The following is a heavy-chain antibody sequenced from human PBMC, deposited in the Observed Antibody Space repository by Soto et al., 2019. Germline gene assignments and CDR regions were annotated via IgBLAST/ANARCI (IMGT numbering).Heavy chain of an antibody. Sequence: QVQLVQSGAEVKKPGSSVKVSCKASGGTFSSYTISWVRQAPGQGLEWMGRIIPILGIANYAQKFQGRVTSTADKSTSTAYMELSSLRSEDTAVYYCARDLIDSSGYPDYWGQGTLVTVSS. CDR3: ARDLIDSSGYPDY. CDR1: GGTFSSYT. D-gene: IGHD3-22*01. J-gene: IGHJ4*02. V-gene: IGHV1-69*08. CDR2: IIPILGIA.